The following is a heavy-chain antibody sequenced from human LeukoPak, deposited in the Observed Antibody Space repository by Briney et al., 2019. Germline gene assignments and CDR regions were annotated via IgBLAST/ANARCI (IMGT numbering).Heavy chain of an antibody. D-gene: IGHD4-17*01. CDR3: ARLAAFMTTVTNDY. Sequence: PSETLSLTCTVSGGSISSGDCYCSWIRQPPGKGLEWIGYIYYSGSTYYNPSLKSRVTISVDTSKNQFSLKLSSVTAADTAVYYCARLAAFMTTVTNDYWGQGTLVTVSS. J-gene: IGHJ4*02. CDR1: GGSISSGDCY. CDR2: IYYSGST. V-gene: IGHV4-30-4*01.